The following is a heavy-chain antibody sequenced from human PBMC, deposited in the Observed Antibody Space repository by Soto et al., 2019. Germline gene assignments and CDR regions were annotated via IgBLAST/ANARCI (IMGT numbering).Heavy chain of an antibody. Sequence: ASVKVSCKASGYTFTSYGISLVRQAPGQGLEWMGWISAYNGNTNYAQKLQGRVTMTTDTSTSTAYMELRSLRSDDTAVYYCAREASGYYYYYYMDVWGKGTTVTVSS. D-gene: IGHD1-26*01. J-gene: IGHJ6*03. CDR2: ISAYNGNT. CDR3: AREASGYYYYYYMDV. CDR1: GYTFTSYG. V-gene: IGHV1-18*01.